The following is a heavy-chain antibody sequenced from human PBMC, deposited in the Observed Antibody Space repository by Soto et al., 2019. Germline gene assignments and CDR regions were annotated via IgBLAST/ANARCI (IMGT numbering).Heavy chain of an antibody. D-gene: IGHD1-1*01. CDR2: ISGRGGSI. Sequence: VQLLESGGGLVQPGGSLRLSCAASGFTFSTYAMNWVRQAPGNGLEWVSAISGRGGSIHYADSVKGRFTISRDNSKNTLYLQMNSLRDEDTAVYHCVKGYWKGDVWGQGTTVTVSS. V-gene: IGHV3-23*01. CDR3: VKGYWKGDV. J-gene: IGHJ6*02. CDR1: GFTFSTYA.